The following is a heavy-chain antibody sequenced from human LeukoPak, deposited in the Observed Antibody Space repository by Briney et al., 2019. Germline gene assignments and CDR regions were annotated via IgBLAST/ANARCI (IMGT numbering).Heavy chain of an antibody. CDR3: ARGEEGYCSGGSCQEFDY. CDR2: INPNSGGT. D-gene: IGHD2-15*01. V-gene: IGHV1-2*05. CDR1: GYTFTGYY. Sequence: GASVKVSCKASGYTFTGYYMHWVRQAPGQGLEWMGRINPNSGGTNYAQKFQGRVTMTRDTSISTAYMELSRLRSDDTVVYYCARGEEGYCSGGSCQEFDYWGQGTLVTVSS. J-gene: IGHJ4*02.